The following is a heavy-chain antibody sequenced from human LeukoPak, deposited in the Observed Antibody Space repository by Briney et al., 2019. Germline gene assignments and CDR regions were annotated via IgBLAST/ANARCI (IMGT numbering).Heavy chain of an antibody. CDR3: ARQAYSSGWYTAAY. J-gene: IGHJ4*02. CDR1: GGSISSSY. V-gene: IGHV4-59*08. Sequence: SETLSLTCTVSGGSISSSYWSWIRQPPGKGLEWIASIYDSETTKYNPSLGSRATISSDTSKNQFSLKLSSVTAADTAVYYCARQAYSSGWYTAAYWGQGTLVTVSS. D-gene: IGHD6-19*01. CDR2: IYDSETT.